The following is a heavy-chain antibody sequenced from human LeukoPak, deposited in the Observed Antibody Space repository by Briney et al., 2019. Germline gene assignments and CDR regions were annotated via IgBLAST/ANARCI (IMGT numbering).Heavy chain of an antibody. D-gene: IGHD1-26*01. Sequence: GASVKVSCKASGYTSTSYGISWARQAPGQGLEWMGWISAYNGNTNYAQKLQGRVTMTTDTSTSTAYMELRSLRSDDTAVYYCARAAPSGGSYCYDLWGQGTMVTVSS. J-gene: IGHJ3*01. CDR2: ISAYNGNT. V-gene: IGHV1-18*01. CDR3: ARAAPSGGSYCYDL. CDR1: GYTSTSYG.